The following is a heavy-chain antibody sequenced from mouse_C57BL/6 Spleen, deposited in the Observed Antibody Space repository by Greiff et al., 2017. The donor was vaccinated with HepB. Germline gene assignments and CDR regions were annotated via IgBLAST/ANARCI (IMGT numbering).Heavy chain of an antibody. Sequence: VQLQQSGAELAKPGASVKLSCKASGYTFTSYWMHWVQQRPGQGLEWIGYINTSSGYTKYNQKFKDKATFTADKSSSTAYMQLSSLIYEASAVYYCARPSGYSDAMDYWGQGTSVTVSS. J-gene: IGHJ4*01. CDR1: GYTFTSYW. CDR3: ARPSGYSDAMDY. V-gene: IGHV1-7*01. CDR2: INTSSGYT. D-gene: IGHD3-2*02.